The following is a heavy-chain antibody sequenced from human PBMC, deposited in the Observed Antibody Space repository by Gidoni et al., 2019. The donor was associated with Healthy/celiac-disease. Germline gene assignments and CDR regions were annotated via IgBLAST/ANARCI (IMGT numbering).Heavy chain of an antibody. CDR3: ARGYDYIWGSYRPYGTRGSPWFDY. D-gene: IGHD3-16*02. V-gene: IGHV4-34*01. CDR2: INHSGST. Sequence: QVQLQQWGAGLLKPSETLSLTCAVYGGSFSGYYWSWIRQPPGTGLEWIGEINHSGSTNYNPSLKSRVTISVDTSKNQFSLKLSSVTAADTAVYYCARGYDYIWGSYRPYGTRGSPWFDYWGQGTLVTVSS. J-gene: IGHJ4*02. CDR1: GGSFSGYY.